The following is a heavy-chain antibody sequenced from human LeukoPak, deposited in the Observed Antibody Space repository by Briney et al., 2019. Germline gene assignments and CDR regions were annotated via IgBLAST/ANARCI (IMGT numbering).Heavy chain of an antibody. CDR1: GFTFSSYS. J-gene: IGHJ4*02. V-gene: IGHV3-48*04. D-gene: IGHD4-17*01. CDR3: ARAPDYGDYVPDY. Sequence: GGSLRLSCAASGFTFSSYSMNWVRQAPGKGLEWVSYISSSSSTIYYADSVKGRFTISRDNAKNSLYLQMNSLRAEDTAVYYCARAPDYGDYVPDYWGQGTLVTVSP. CDR2: ISSSSSTI.